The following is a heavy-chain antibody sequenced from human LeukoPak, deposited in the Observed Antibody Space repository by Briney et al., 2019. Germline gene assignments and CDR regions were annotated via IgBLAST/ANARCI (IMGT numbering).Heavy chain of an antibody. J-gene: IGHJ4*02. Sequence: GESLKISCQGAGYSFTTSWIGWVRQMPGKGLEWMGIIFPGDSDTKYSPSFQGQVTISADKSISTAYLQWSSLKASDTAVYYCARQTDYYDSSVFDYWGQGTLVTVSS. CDR2: IFPGDSDT. CDR3: ARQTDYYDSSVFDY. D-gene: IGHD3-22*01. V-gene: IGHV5-51*01. CDR1: GYSFTTSW.